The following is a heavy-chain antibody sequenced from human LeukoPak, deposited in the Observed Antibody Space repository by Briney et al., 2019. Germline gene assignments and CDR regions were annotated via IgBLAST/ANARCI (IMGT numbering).Heavy chain of an antibody. V-gene: IGHV3-23*01. CDR2: ISGSGGST. Sequence: GGSLRLYCAASGFTFSIYAMSWVRQAPGKGLEWVSGISGSGGSTYYGDSVKGHFTISRDNSKNMVYLQMNSLRAEDTAVYYCAKYGSAWYLDYWGQGTLVTVSS. J-gene: IGHJ4*02. D-gene: IGHD6-19*01. CDR3: AKYGSAWYLDY. CDR1: GFTFSIYA.